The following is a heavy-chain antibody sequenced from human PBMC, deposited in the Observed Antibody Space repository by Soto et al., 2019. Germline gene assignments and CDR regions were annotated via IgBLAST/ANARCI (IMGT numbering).Heavy chain of an antibody. CDR2: ISGSGGST. J-gene: IGHJ4*02. CDR1: GFTFSSYA. V-gene: IGHV3-23*01. CDR3: AKDQPVRRMAAAGTTPPDY. Sequence: GGSLRLSWAAAGFTFSSYAMSWVRQAPGKGLEWVSAISGSGGSTYYADSVKGRFTISRDNSKNTLYLQMNSLRAEDTAVYYCAKDQPVRRMAAAGTTPPDYWGQGTPVTVSP. D-gene: IGHD6-13*01.